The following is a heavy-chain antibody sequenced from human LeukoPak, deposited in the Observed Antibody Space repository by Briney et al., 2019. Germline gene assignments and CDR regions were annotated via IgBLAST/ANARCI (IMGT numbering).Heavy chain of an antibody. CDR2: MNPNSGDT. CDR3: VRSPMSTGAYFDY. CDR1: GYTFTSYD. Sequence: ASVKVSCKASGYTFTSYDINWVRQSTGQGLEWMGWMNPNSGDTGYAPEFRGRVTMTRDTSISTAYMELSTLISEGTAVYYCVRSPMSTGAYFDYWGQGTLVTVSS. J-gene: IGHJ4*02. D-gene: IGHD1-14*01. V-gene: IGHV1-8*01.